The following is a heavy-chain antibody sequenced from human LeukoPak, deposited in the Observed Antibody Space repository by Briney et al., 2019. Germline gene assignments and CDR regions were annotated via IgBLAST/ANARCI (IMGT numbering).Heavy chain of an antibody. Sequence: PGGSLRLSCAASGFTFSNYAMSWVRQAPGKELEWVSAITGSGGNTYYADSVKGRFTISRDNSKNTLYLQMNSLRAEDTAVYYCAKWGDYDVLTGYYVSDYWGQGTLVTVSS. CDR3: AKWGDYDVLTGYYVSDY. CDR2: ITGSGGNT. D-gene: IGHD3-9*01. V-gene: IGHV3-23*01. CDR1: GFTFSNYA. J-gene: IGHJ4*02.